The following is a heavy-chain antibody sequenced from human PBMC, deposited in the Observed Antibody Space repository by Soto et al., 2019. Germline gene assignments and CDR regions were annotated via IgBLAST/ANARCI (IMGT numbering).Heavy chain of an antibody. J-gene: IGHJ4*02. D-gene: IGHD5-12*01. Sequence: QLQLQESGPGLVKPSETLSLTCTVSGGSISSSSYYWGWIRQPPGKGLEWIGSIYYSGSTYYNPPRKSRLTTSVDTSNNQFSLKLSSVTAADTAVYYCARTMRGYKPQAMYYFDYWGQGTMVTVSS. CDR3: ARTMRGYKPQAMYYFDY. V-gene: IGHV4-39*01. CDR2: IYYSGST. CDR1: GGSISSSSYY.